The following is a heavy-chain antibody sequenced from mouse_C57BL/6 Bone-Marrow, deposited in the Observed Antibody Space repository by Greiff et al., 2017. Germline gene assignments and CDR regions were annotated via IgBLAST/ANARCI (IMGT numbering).Heavy chain of an antibody. CDR2: IYPRSGNT. J-gene: IGHJ3*01. CDR3: ARPGSTSFAY. V-gene: IGHV1-81*01. CDR1: GYTFTSYG. Sequence: VKLVESGAELARPGASVKLSCKASGYTFTSYGISWVKQRTGQGLEWIGEIYPRSGNTYYNEKFKGKATLTADKSSSTAYMELRSLTSEDSAVYFCARPGSTSFAYWGQGTLVTVSA.